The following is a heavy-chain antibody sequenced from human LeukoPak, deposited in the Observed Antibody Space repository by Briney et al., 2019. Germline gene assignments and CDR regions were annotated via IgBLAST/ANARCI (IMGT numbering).Heavy chain of an antibody. CDR3: VRDTSPDRGNWGSPDYYGMDV. J-gene: IGHJ6*02. CDR2: ISSSSSYI. V-gene: IGHV3-21*01. CDR1: GFTFSSYS. D-gene: IGHD7-27*01. Sequence: KAGGSLRLSCAASGFTFSSYSMNWVRQAPGKGLEWVSSISSSSSYIYYADSVKGRFTISRDNAENSMYLQMTNLRAEDTADYYCVRDTSPDRGNWGSPDYYGMDVWGQGTTVTVSS.